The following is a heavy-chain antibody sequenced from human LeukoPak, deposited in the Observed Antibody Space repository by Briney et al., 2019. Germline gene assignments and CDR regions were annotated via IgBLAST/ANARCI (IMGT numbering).Heavy chain of an antibody. CDR1: GGSFSGYY. Sequence: SETLSLTCAVYGGSFSGYYRSWIRQPPGKGLEWIGEINHSGSTNYNPSLKSRVTISVDTSKNQFSLKLSSVTAADTAVYYCVRGLEGYGSGSWGQGTLVTVSS. D-gene: IGHD3-10*01. CDR2: INHSGST. V-gene: IGHV4-34*01. CDR3: VRGLEGYGSGS. J-gene: IGHJ4*02.